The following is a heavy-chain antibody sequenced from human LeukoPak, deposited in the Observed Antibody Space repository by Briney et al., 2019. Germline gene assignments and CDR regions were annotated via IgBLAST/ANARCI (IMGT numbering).Heavy chain of an antibody. V-gene: IGHV1-18*01. Sequence: ASVKISCKASGYTFTSYGISWVRQAPGQGLEWMGWISAYNGNTNYAQKLQGRVTMTTDTSTSTAYMELRSLRSDDTAVYYCASSRSGSDAFDIWGQGTMVTVSS. CDR3: ASSRSGSDAFDI. D-gene: IGHD3-22*01. CDR2: ISAYNGNT. J-gene: IGHJ3*02. CDR1: GYTFTSYG.